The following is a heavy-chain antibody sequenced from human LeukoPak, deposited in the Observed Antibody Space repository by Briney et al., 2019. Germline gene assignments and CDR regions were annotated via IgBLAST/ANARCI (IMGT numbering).Heavy chain of an antibody. CDR1: GGSFSGYY. CDR2: INHSGST. Sequence: SETLSLTCAVYGGSFSGYYWSWIRQPPGKGLEWIGEINHSGSTNYNPSLKSRVTISVDTSKNQFSLKLSSVTAADTAIYYCARGGGQGPSDFDYWGQGTLVTVSS. D-gene: IGHD1-26*01. J-gene: IGHJ4*02. CDR3: ARGGGQGPSDFDY. V-gene: IGHV4-34*01.